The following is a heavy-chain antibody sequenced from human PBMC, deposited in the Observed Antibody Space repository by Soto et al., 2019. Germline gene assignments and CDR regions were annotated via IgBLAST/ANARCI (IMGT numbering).Heavy chain of an antibody. V-gene: IGHV1-18*04. Sequence: ASVNVSCKASGYTFTSYGISWVRQAPGQGLEWMGWISAYNGNTNYAQKLQGRVTMTTDTSTSTAYMELRSLRSEDTAIYYCARGRFISKGYDSGWYIAHWGQGTQVTVSS. J-gene: IGHJ5*02. CDR2: ISAYNGNT. CDR1: GYTFTSYG. D-gene: IGHD6-19*01. CDR3: ARGRFISKGYDSGWYIAH.